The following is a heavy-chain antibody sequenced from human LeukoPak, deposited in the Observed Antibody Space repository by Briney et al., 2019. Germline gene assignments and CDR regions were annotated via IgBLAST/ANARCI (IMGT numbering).Heavy chain of an antibody. Sequence: ASVQVSCTASSYTSPSYGILRVRQAPEQALKSMAWIRHYNRNTNYAQRLQGRVTMNTDTSTSTAYMELRSLRSDDTAVYYCARDGLRFLEWLPPGEYWGQGTLVSVSS. CDR3: ARDGLRFLEWLPPGEY. D-gene: IGHD3-3*01. CDR1: SYTSPSYG. CDR2: IRHYNRNT. V-gene: IGHV1-18*01. J-gene: IGHJ4*02.